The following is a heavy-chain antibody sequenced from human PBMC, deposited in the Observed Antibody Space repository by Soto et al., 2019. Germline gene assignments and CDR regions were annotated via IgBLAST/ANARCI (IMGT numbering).Heavy chain of an antibody. D-gene: IGHD1-26*01. CDR2: IYFDGITT. CDR3: ARGGAMGVDY. V-gene: IGHV3-74*01. Sequence: GGSLRLSCTASGLTFNTHWMHWVRQAPGKGLVWVSRIYFDGITTNYADSVKGRLTVSRDNAKNTVYLHVNTLRDEDTAVYYCARGGAMGVDYWGKGTRVTASS. J-gene: IGHJ4*02. CDR1: GLTFNTHW.